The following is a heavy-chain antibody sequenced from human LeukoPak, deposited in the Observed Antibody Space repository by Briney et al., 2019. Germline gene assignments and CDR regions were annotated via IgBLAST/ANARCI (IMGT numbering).Heavy chain of an antibody. Sequence: ASVKVSCKASGYTFTSYGISWVRQAPGQGLEWMGWISAYNGNTNYAQKLQGRVTMTTDTSTSTAYMELRSLRSDDTAVYYCARDPRPTPAYYYDSSGYFSFWFDPWGQGTLVTVSS. J-gene: IGHJ5*02. V-gene: IGHV1-18*01. D-gene: IGHD3-22*01. CDR1: GYTFTSYG. CDR2: ISAYNGNT. CDR3: ARDPRPTPAYYYDSSGYFSFWFDP.